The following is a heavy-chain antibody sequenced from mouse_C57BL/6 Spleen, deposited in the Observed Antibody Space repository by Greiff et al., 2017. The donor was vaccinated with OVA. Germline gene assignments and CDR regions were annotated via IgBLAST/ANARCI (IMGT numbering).Heavy chain of an antibody. V-gene: IGHV1-52*01. D-gene: IGHD2-2*01. CDR2: IEPSDSEK. Sequence: QVQLQQPGAELVRPGSSVKLSCKASGYTFTSYWMNWVKQRPIQGLEWIGNIEPSDSEKHNNQKCKDKGTLTVDKSSSTAYMQLSSLTSEYSAVSYCARAGYPFYYFAFWGHGTTLTVSS. CDR1: GYTFTSYW. J-gene: IGHJ2*01. CDR3: ARAGYPFYYFAF.